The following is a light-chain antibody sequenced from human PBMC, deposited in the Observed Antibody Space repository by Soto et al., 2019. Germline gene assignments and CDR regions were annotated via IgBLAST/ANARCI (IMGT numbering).Light chain of an antibody. CDR1: QSVSSSF. Sequence: EIVLTQSPGTLSVSPGERATLSCRTSQSVSSSFVAWFQQKPGQAPRLLIFGTSSRATGIPDRFSGSGSETHFTLTINGLEPEDFAMYFCQQYGSSPWTFGQGTKVDIK. CDR3: QQYGSSPWT. V-gene: IGKV3-20*01. CDR2: GTS. J-gene: IGKJ1*01.